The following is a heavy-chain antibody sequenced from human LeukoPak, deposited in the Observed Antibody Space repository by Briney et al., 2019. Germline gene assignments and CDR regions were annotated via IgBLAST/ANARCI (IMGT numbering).Heavy chain of an antibody. CDR3: ASTTLWRGAFDI. D-gene: IGHD3-10*02. J-gene: IGHJ3*02. CDR2: INHSGST. V-gene: IGHV4-34*01. Sequence: SETLSLTCAVYGGSFSGYYWSWIRQPPGKGLEWIGEINHSGSTNYNPSLKSRVTISVDTSKNQFSLKLSSVTAADTAVYYCASTTLWRGAFDIWGQGTTVTVSS. CDR1: GGSFSGYY.